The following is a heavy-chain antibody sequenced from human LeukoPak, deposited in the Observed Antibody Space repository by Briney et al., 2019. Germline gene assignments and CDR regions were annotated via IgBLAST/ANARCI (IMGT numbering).Heavy chain of an antibody. Sequence: SVKVSCKASGGTFSSYAISWVRQAPGQGLEWMGGIIPIFGTANYAQKFQGRVTITAGESTSTAYMELSSLRSEDTAVYYCARGSYYYDSSGYLQYYYYYGMDVWGQGTTVTVSS. D-gene: IGHD3-22*01. V-gene: IGHV1-69*13. CDR2: IIPIFGTA. J-gene: IGHJ6*02. CDR1: GGTFSSYA. CDR3: ARGSYYYDSSGYLQYYYYYGMDV.